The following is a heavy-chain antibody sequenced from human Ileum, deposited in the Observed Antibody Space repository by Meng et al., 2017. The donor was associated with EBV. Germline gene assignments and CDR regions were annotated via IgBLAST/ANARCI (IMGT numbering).Heavy chain of an antibody. J-gene: IGHJ4*02. Sequence: QGELGRAGAEGKKPGASVKVSCKASGYTFTSYDINWVRQGTGQGLEWMGWMNPNRGTTGYAQKFQGRVTMTRNISKSTAYMDLSSLRSEDTAVYYCATGVADFGYWGQGTLVTVSS. V-gene: IGHV1-8*01. CDR1: GYTFTSYD. CDR3: ATGVADFGY. CDR2: MNPNRGTT. D-gene: IGHD7-27*01.